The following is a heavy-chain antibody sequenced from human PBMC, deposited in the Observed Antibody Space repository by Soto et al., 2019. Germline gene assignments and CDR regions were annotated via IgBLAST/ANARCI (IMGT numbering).Heavy chain of an antibody. D-gene: IGHD3-22*01. CDR2: FSGSGGST. Sequence: EVQLLESGGGLVQPGGSLRLSCAASGFTFSSYAMSWVRQAPGKGLEWVSGFSGSGGSTYYADSVKGRFTISRDNSKNTLYLQMISLRAEDTAVYYCAKGSGYYDSSGYRDWGQGTLVTVSS. J-gene: IGHJ4*02. V-gene: IGHV3-23*01. CDR1: GFTFSSYA. CDR3: AKGSGYYDSSGYRD.